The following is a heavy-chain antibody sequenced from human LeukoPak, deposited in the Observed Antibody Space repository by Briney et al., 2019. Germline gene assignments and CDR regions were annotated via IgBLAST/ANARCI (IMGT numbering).Heavy chain of an antibody. Sequence: SETLSLTCTVSGGSISSYYWSWIRQPPGKGLEWIGYIYYSGSTNYNPSLKSRVTISVDTSKNQFSLKLSSVTAADTAVYYCARDGGYDYVWGSYRRPQGFDYWGQGTLVTVSS. CDR1: GGSISSYY. CDR3: ARDGGYDYVWGSYRRPQGFDY. V-gene: IGHV4-59*01. CDR2: IYYSGST. J-gene: IGHJ4*02. D-gene: IGHD3-16*02.